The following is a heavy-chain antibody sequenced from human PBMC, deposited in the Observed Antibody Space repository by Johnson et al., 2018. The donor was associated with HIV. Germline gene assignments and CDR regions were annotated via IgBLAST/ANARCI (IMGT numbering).Heavy chain of an antibody. J-gene: IGHJ3*02. CDR2: ISFDGSNE. CDR3: VRDRDLGRAFDI. Sequence: QEQLVESGGGVVQPGMFVRLSCAASGLNFSDYGMHWVRQAPGKGLEWVAVISFDGSNEYYADSVKGRFTISRDNSKNTLHLQMNSLRAEDTALYYCVRDRDLGRAFDIWGQGTLVTVSS. CDR1: GLNFSDYG. D-gene: IGHD1-26*01. V-gene: IGHV3-30*04.